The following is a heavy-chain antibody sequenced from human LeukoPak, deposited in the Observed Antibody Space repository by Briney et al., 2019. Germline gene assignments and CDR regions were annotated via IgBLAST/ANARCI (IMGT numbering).Heavy chain of an antibody. V-gene: IGHV4-39*07. CDR1: GDYIITSGHY. D-gene: IGHD4-23*01. CDR2: IYYTGVT. Sequence: SETLSLTCTVSGDYIITSGHYWGWIHQPPGKGLEWIGSIYYTGVTSTNPFFRSRMSISVDTSKNQFSLNLTSVTAADAAVYYCARERSSSGGHSWFDPWGQGTLVTVSS. J-gene: IGHJ5*02. CDR3: ARERSSSGGHSWFDP.